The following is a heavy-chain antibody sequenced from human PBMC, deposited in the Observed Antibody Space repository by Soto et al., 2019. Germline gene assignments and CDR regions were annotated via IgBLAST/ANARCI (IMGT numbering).Heavy chain of an antibody. V-gene: IGHV4-34*01. CDR1: GGSFSGYY. J-gene: IGHJ6*03. D-gene: IGHD2-2*01. CDR2: INHSGST. Sequence: QVQLQQWGAGLLKPSETLSLTCAVYGGSFSGYYWSWIRQPPGKGLGWIGEINHSGSTNYNPSLKSRVTISVDTSKNQFSLKLSSVTAADTAVYYCARGGIVVVPAASSHYYYYMDVWGKGTTVTVSS. CDR3: ARGGIVVVPAASSHYYYYMDV.